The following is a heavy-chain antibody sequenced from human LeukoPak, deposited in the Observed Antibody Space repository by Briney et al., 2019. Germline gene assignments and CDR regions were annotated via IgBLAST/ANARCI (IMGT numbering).Heavy chain of an antibody. J-gene: IGHJ4*02. CDR2: INHSGST. CDR1: GGSFSGYY. V-gene: IGHV4-34*01. CDR3: ARGPGLLWFGELFHYFDY. D-gene: IGHD3-10*01. Sequence: PSETLCLTCAVYGGSFSGYYWSWIRQPPGKGLEWIGEINHSGSTNYNPSLKSRVTISVDTSKNQFSLKLSSVTAADTAVYYCARGPGLLWFGELFHYFDYWGQGTLVTVSS.